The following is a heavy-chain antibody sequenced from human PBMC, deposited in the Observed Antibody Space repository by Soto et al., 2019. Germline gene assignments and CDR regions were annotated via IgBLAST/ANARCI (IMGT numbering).Heavy chain of an antibody. CDR2: VSSGGGT. V-gene: IGHV3-23*01. J-gene: IGHJ4*02. D-gene: IGHD2-2*01. CDR1: GFTFSTYA. CDR3: AKVRSTGKVPDY. Sequence: PGGSLRLSCAASGFTFSTYAMGWVRQAPGKGLEWVSVVSSGGGTHYADSVKGRFTVSRDNSKNTLSLQMNSLRADDTAVYFCAKVRSTGKVPDYWGQGTLVTVSS.